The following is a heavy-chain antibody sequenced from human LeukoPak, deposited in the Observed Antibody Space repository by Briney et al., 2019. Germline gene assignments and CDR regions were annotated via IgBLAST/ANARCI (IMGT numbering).Heavy chain of an antibody. V-gene: IGHV4-59*01. D-gene: IGHD6-19*01. J-gene: IGHJ4*02. CDR1: GGSFSGYY. Sequence: PSETLSLTCAVYGGSFSGYYWSWIRQPPGKGLEWIGYIYYSGSTNYNPSLKSRVTISVDTSKNQFSLKLSSVTAADTAVYYCARGAVAGHFDYWGQGTLVTVSS. CDR2: IYYSGST. CDR3: ARGAVAGHFDY.